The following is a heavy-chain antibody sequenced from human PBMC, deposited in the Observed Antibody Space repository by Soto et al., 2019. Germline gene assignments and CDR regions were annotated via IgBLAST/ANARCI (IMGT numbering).Heavy chain of an antibody. CDR2: ISWNSGSI. CDR1: GFNFDRYA. D-gene: IGHD1-26*01. CDR3: AKDTGTYPDDGFDL. Sequence: EVQLVESGGGLVQPGRSLRLSCTASGFNFDRYAMRWVRQVPGKGLEWVSGISWNSGSIGYARSVKGRFTISRDNAKKSLSLQMNSLRGEDTALYYCAKDTGTYPDDGFDLWGQGTMVTVSA. J-gene: IGHJ3*01. V-gene: IGHV3-9*01.